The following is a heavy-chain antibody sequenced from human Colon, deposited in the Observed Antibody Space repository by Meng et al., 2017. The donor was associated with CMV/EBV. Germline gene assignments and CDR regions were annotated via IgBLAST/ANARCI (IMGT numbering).Heavy chain of an antibody. CDR2: IIGNGAIT. CDR1: GFAFSTYA. D-gene: IGHD4-17*01. V-gene: IGHV3-23*01. J-gene: IGHJ4*02. CDR3: VKNRNSGDSCPGAY. Sequence: EVQLLESEGGFVQPGGSLTLSCAASGFAFSTYAMTWVRQAPGKGLEWLSAIIGNGAITYYARSVRGRFAISRDNTRNTLYLQMDSLRVEDTAVYYCVKNRNSGDSCPGAYWGQGLLGTVAS.